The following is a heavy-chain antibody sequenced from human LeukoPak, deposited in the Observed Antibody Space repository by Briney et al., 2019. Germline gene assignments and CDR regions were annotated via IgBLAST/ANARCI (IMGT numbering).Heavy chain of an antibody. CDR1: GGSISGDY. D-gene: IGHD2/OR15-2a*01. Sequence: PSETLSLTCTVSGGSISGDYWSWIRQSPGKALELIGYIYFPGHTHYKPSLRSRVTISGDTSKTVFSLTLNSVTAADTAIYYCARQGGTYFPHFDVWGPGTLVTVSS. V-gene: IGHV4-59*08. CDR3: ARQGGTYFPHFDV. CDR2: IYFPGHT. J-gene: IGHJ4*02.